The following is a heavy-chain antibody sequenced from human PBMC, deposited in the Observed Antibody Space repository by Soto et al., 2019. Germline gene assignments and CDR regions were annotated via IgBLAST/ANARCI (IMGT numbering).Heavy chain of an antibody. J-gene: IGHJ3*02. CDR1: GGTFSSYA. Sequence: GASVKVSCKASGGTFSSYAISWVRQAPGHGLEWMGGIIPIFGTTNYAQKFQGRVTITADESTSTAYMELSSLRSEDTAVYYCATYYYDSSGYSPVAAFDIWGQGTMVTVSS. V-gene: IGHV1-69*13. CDR3: ATYYYDSSGYSPVAAFDI. CDR2: IIPIFGTT. D-gene: IGHD3-22*01.